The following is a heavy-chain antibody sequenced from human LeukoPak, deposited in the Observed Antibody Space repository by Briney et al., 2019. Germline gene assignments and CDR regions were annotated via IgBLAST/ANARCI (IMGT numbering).Heavy chain of an antibody. CDR2: ISYDGSNK. J-gene: IGHJ3*02. Sequence: GGSLRLSCAASGFTFSSYGMHWVRQAPGKGLEWVAVISYDGSNKYYADSVKGRFTISRDNSKNTLYLQMNSLRAEDTAVYYCARDRRYDYAFDIWGQGTMVTVSS. CDR3: ARDRRYDYAFDI. V-gene: IGHV3-30*03. D-gene: IGHD3-16*01. CDR1: GFTFSSYG.